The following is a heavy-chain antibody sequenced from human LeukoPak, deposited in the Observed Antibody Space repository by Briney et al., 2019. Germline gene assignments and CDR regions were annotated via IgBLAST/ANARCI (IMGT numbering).Heavy chain of an antibody. V-gene: IGHV4-30-4*07. Sequence: SETLSLTCAVSGGSISSGGYSWSWIRQPAGKGLEWIGYIYSSGSTYYNPSLKSRLTISVDTSKNQFSLRLTSVTAADTAVYYCARDLLRSAFDIWGQGTMVTISS. CDR2: IYSSGST. CDR1: GGSISSGGYS. J-gene: IGHJ3*02. CDR3: ARDLLRSAFDI.